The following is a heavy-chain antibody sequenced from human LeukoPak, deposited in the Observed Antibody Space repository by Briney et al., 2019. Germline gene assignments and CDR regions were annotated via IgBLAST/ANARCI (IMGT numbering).Heavy chain of an antibody. CDR1: GFTFSSYS. V-gene: IGHV3-66*01. Sequence: GGSLRLSCAASGFTFSSYSMSWVRQAPGKGLEWVSVIYSGGSTYYADSVKGRFTISRDNSKNTLYLQMNSLRAEDTAVYYCARVEGPRDYWGQGTLVTVSS. J-gene: IGHJ4*02. CDR2: IYSGGST. CDR3: ARVEGPRDY.